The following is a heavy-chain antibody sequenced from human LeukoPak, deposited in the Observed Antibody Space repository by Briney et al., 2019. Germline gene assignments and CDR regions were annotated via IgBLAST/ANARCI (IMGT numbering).Heavy chain of an antibody. CDR2: IYSGGST. J-gene: IGHJ6*02. CDR1: GFTVSSNY. D-gene: IGHD3-22*01. V-gene: IGHV3-53*01. CDR3: ARDGRVYYDSSGYYPYYYGMDV. Sequence: GGSLRFSCAASGFTVSSNYMSWVRQAPGKGLEWVSVIYSGGSTYYADSVKGRFTISRDNSKNTLYLQMNSLRAEDTAVYYCARDGRVYYDSSGYYPYYYGMDVWGQGTTVTVSS.